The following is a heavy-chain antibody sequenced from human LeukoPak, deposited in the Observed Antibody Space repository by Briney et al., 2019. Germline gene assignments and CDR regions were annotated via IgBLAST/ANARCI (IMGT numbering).Heavy chain of an antibody. CDR2: ISAYNGNT. V-gene: IGHV1-18*01. CDR1: GYTFTSYG. Sequence: ASVKVSCKASGYTFTSYGISWVRQTPGQGLEWMGWISAYNGNTNYAQKLQGRGTMTTDTSTSTAYMELRSLGSDDTAVYYCARNLPQIPGLLWFGESYYYYYMDVWGKGTTVTVSS. D-gene: IGHD3-10*01. CDR3: ARNLPQIPGLLWFGESYYYYYMDV. J-gene: IGHJ6*03.